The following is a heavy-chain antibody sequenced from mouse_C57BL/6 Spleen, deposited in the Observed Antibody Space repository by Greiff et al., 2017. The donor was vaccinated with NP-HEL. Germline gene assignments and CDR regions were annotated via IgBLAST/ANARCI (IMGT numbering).Heavy chain of an antibody. CDR2: IYPRSGNT. J-gene: IGHJ3*01. D-gene: IGHD1-1*01. Sequence: VQLQQSGAELARPGASVKLSCKASGYTFTSYGISWVKQRTGQGLEWIGEIYPRSGNTYYNEKFKGKATLTADKSSSTAYMELRSLTSEDSAVYFCAFITTVVEKAWFAYWGQGTLVTVSA. CDR3: AFITTVVEKAWFAY. V-gene: IGHV1-81*01. CDR1: GYTFTSYG.